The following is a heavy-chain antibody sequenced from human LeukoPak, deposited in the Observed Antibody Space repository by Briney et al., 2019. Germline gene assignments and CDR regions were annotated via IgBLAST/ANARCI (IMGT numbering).Heavy chain of an antibody. Sequence: GGTLRLSCAASGFTFSNYAMSWVRQAPGKGLEWVSTISATGGGTYYADSVKGRFTISRDNSKNTLSLQMNSLRAEDTAIYYCAKARRIVPATMVVYWGQGTLVTVSS. CDR2: ISATGGGT. J-gene: IGHJ4*02. V-gene: IGHV3-23*01. D-gene: IGHD2-2*01. CDR1: GFTFSNYA. CDR3: AKARRIVPATMVVY.